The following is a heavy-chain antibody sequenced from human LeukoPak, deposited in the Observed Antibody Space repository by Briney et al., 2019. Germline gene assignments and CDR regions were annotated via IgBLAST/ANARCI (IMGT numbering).Heavy chain of an antibody. CDR1: GGSISSYY. D-gene: IGHD6-25*01. CDR3: ARLAQRLALSDGFDI. V-gene: IGHV4-59*08. Sequence: PSETLSLTCTVSGGSISSYYWSWIRQSPGKGLEWIGYLFYSGSTNYNPSLKSRVTTSIDTSKNQFSLKLSSVTAADTAVYYCARLAQRLALSDGFDIWGQGTMVTVSS. CDR2: LFYSGST. J-gene: IGHJ3*02.